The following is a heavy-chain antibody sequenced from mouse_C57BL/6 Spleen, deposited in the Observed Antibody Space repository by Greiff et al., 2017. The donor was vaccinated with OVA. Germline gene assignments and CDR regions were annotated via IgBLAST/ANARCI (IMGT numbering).Heavy chain of an antibody. D-gene: IGHD3-2*02. CDR3: ARGQLRLPFAY. V-gene: IGHV1-53*01. Sequence: QVQLQQSDAELVKPGASVKISCKASGYTFTSYWMHWVKQRPGQGLEWIGNINPSNGGTNYNEKFKSKATLTVDKSSSTAYMQLSSLTSEDSAVYYCARGQLRLPFAYWGQGTLVTVSA. CDR2: INPSNGGT. CDR1: GYTFTSYW. J-gene: IGHJ3*01.